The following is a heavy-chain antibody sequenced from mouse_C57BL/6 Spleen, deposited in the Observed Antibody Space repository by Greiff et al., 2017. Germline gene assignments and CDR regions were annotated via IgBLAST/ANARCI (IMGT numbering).Heavy chain of an antibody. Sequence: VQLVESGPGLVAPSQSLSITCTVSGFSLTSYGVDWVRQSPGKGLEWLGVIWGVGSTNYNSALKSRLSISKDNSKSQVFLKMNSLQPNDTALYYGASRLEDYYAMDYWGQGTSVTVST. CDR3: ASRLEDYYAMDY. J-gene: IGHJ4*01. CDR2: IWGVGST. D-gene: IGHD6-2*01. CDR1: GFSLTSYG. V-gene: IGHV2-6*01.